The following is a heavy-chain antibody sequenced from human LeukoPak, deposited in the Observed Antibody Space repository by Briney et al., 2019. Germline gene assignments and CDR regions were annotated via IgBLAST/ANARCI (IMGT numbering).Heavy chain of an antibody. J-gene: IGHJ6*03. V-gene: IGHV4-38-2*02. D-gene: IGHD3-10*01. CDR2: IYHSGST. CDR1: GYSISSGYY. Sequence: PSETLSLTCTVSGYSISSGYYWDWIRQPPGKGLEWIGSIYHSGSTYYNPSLKSRVTISVDTSKNQFSLKLSSVTAADTAVYYCARAPITMVRGVIAPYYYYYMDVWGKGTTVTISS. CDR3: ARAPITMVRGVIAPYYYYYMDV.